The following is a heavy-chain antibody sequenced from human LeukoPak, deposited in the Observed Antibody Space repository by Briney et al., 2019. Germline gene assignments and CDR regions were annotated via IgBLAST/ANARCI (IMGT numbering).Heavy chain of an antibody. V-gene: IGHV3-53*01. CDR3: ARDKGYYGMDV. Sequence: GGSLRLSCAASGFTISSNYMSWVRQAPGKGLEWVSVIYSGGSTYYADSVKGRFTISRDNSKNTLYLQMNSLRAEDTAVYYCARDKGYYGMDVWGQGTTVTVSS. J-gene: IGHJ6*02. CDR2: IYSGGST. CDR1: GFTISSNY.